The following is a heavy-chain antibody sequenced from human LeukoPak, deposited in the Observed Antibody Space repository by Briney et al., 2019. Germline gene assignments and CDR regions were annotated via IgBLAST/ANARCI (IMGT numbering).Heavy chain of an antibody. V-gene: IGHV1-69*01. Sequence: SVKVSCKASGGTFSSYAISWGRQAPGQGLEWMGGIIPIFGTANYAQKFQGRVTITADESTSTAYMELSSLRSEDTAVYYCARVTKMVYATSSAFDIWGQGTMVTVSS. CDR2: IIPIFGTA. CDR1: GGTFSSYA. D-gene: IGHD2-8*01. CDR3: ARVTKMVYATSSAFDI. J-gene: IGHJ3*02.